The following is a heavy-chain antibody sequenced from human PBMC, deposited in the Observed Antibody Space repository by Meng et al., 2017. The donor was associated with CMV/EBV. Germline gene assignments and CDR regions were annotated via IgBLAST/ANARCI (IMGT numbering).Heavy chain of an antibody. CDR3: GRNRIPEHSGSYWAGLDAFDI. CDR1: GFTFSSYA. J-gene: IGHJ3*02. V-gene: IGHV3-30-3*01. Sequence: GESLKISCAASGFTFSSYAMHWVRQAPGKGLEWVAVISYDGSNKYYADSVKGRFTISRDNSKNTLYLQMNSLRAEDTAVYYCGRNRIPEHSGSYWAGLDAFDIWGQGTMVTVSS. D-gene: IGHD1-26*01. CDR2: ISYDGSNK.